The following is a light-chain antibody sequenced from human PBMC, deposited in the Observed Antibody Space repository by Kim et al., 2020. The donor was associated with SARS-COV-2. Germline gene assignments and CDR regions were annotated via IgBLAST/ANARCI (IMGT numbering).Light chain of an antibody. CDR1: SANIGSNA. CDR3: AAWDDSLNGPV. CDR2: SNN. J-gene: IGLJ3*02. V-gene: IGLV1-44*01. Sequence: GQMGTITCSGSSANIGSNAVNWYQQLPGTAPKLLIYSNNQRPSGVPDRFSGSKSGTSASLAISGLQSEDEADYYCAAWDDSLNGPVFGGGTQLTVL.